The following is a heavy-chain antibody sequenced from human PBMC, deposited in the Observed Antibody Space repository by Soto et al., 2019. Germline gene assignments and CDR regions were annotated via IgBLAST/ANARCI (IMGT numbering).Heavy chain of an antibody. J-gene: IGHJ4*02. Sequence: GSLRLSCAASGFTFIGSAIHLFRHSSLKWLEWVGRIRSKANSYATAYAASVKGRFTISRDDSKNTLYLQMNSLRAEDTAVYYCAKDHVFFGRIWGQGTQVTVSS. V-gene: IGHV3-73*01. CDR2: IRSKANSYAT. CDR1: GFTFIGSA. CDR3: AKDHVFFGRI. D-gene: IGHD3-3*01.